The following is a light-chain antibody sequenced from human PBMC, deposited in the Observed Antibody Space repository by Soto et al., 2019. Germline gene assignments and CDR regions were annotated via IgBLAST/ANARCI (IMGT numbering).Light chain of an antibody. V-gene: IGKV3-15*01. CDR1: QSVSSN. Sequence: ILVKQSPATLSLTPGERATLSCRASQSVSSNLAWYQQKPGQAPRLLMYATSTRATGIPARFSGSGSWTEFTLTISSLQSEDCAVYCCQLYDTWPITFGEGTRPEIK. CDR3: QLYDTWPIT. CDR2: ATS. J-gene: IGKJ5*01.